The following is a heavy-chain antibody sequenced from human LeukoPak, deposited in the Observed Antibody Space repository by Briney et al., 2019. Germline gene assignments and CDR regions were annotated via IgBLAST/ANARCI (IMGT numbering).Heavy chain of an antibody. D-gene: IGHD3-22*01. V-gene: IGHV4-34*01. CDR1: GGSFSGYY. CDR2: IYHSGST. CDR3: ARYPDYYYDSSGYFSYFDY. Sequence: PSETLSLTCAVYGGSFSGYYWGWIRQPPGKGLEWIGSIYHSGSTYYNPSLKSRVTISVDTSKNQFSLKLSFVTDADTAVYYCARYPDYYYDSSGYFSYFDYWGQGTLVTVSS. J-gene: IGHJ4*02.